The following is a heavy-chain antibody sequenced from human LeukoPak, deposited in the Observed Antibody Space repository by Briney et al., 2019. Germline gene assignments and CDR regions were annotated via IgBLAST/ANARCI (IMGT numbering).Heavy chain of an antibody. CDR1: GYTLTELS. CDR2: NNPKSGGT. CDR3: VRGDVSSGYYTGPFDH. D-gene: IGHD3-22*01. V-gene: IGHV1-2*02. J-gene: IGHJ4*02. Sequence: ASVKVSCKVSGYTLTELSMHWVRQAPGQGLEWMGWNNPKSGGTNYAQKFQGRVTMTGDTSITTAYLELSRLTSDDTAVFYCVRGDVSSGYYTGPFDHWGQGTLVTVSS.